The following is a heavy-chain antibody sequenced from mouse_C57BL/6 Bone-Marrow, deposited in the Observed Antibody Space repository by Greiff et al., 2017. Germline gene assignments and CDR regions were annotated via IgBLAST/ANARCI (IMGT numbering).Heavy chain of an antibody. D-gene: IGHD6-1*02. V-gene: IGHV1-81*01. CDR1: GYTFTSYG. CDR3: ARERGSRDY. Sequence: VQGVEPGAELARPGASVKLSCKASGYTFTSYGISWVKQRTGQGLEWIGEIYPRSGNTYYNEKFKGKATLTADKSASTAYMELSSLASEDSAVYICARERGSRDYWGQGTTLTVSS. J-gene: IGHJ2*01. CDR2: IYPRSGNT.